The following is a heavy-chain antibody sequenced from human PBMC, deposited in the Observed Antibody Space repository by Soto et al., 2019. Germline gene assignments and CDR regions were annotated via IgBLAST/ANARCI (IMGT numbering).Heavy chain of an antibody. Sequence: QITLRESGPTLVKPTQTLTLTCTFSGFSLSTGGVGVGWIRQPPGKALEWLALIYWDDDKRYSPSLKSRLTITKDTSKNLVVLRMTNMDPVDAATYYCALLLTSVGYFESWGQGTLVTVSS. J-gene: IGHJ4*02. CDR1: GFSLSTGGVG. D-gene: IGHD4-17*01. CDR2: IYWDDDK. CDR3: ALLLTSVGYFES. V-gene: IGHV2-5*02.